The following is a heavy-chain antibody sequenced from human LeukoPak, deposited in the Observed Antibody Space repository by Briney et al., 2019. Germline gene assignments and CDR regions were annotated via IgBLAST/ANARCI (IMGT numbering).Heavy chain of an antibody. D-gene: IGHD2-2*01. CDR1: GYTFTSYG. CDR3: ARVSSDIVVVPAGSRGYHAFDI. Sequence: GASVKVSCKASGYTFTSYGISWVRQAPGQGLEWMGWISAYNGNTNYAQKFQGRVTITTDESTSTAYMELSSLRSEDTAVYYCARVSSDIVVVPAGSRGYHAFDIWGQGTMVTVSS. V-gene: IGHV1-18*01. J-gene: IGHJ3*02. CDR2: ISAYNGNT.